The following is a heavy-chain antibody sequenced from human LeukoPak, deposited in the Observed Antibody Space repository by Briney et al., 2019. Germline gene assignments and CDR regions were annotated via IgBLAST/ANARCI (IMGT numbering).Heavy chain of an antibody. J-gene: IGHJ4*02. CDR3: ARIHGTSGYYRRPDY. CDR1: GFTFSSYE. Sequence: GGSLRLSCAASGFTFSSYEMNWVRQAPGKGLEWVSYISSSGSTIYYADSVKGRFTISRDNAKNSLYLQMNSLRAEDTAVYYCARIHGTSGYYRRPDYWGQGTLVTVSS. CDR2: ISSSGSTI. D-gene: IGHD3-22*01. V-gene: IGHV3-48*03.